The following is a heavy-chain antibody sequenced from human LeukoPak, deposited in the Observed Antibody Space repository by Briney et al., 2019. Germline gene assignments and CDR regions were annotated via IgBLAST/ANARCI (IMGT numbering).Heavy chain of an antibody. CDR2: ISAYNGNT. J-gene: IGHJ4*02. D-gene: IGHD1-26*01. CDR1: GYTFTSYG. Sequence: ASVKVSCTASGYTFTSYGISWVRQAPGQGLEWMGWISAYNGNTNYAQKLQGRVTMTTDTSTSTAYMELRSLRSDDTAVYYCARVVGGSYYSANCFDYWGQGTLVTVSS. CDR3: ARVVGGSYYSANCFDY. V-gene: IGHV1-18*01.